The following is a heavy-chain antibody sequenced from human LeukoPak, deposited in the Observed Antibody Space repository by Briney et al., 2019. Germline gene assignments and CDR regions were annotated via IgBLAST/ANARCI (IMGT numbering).Heavy chain of an antibody. CDR1: GYTFTSYD. CDR2: MNPNSGNT. D-gene: IGHD3-9*01. V-gene: IGHV1-8*01. CDR3: ARGGRYFDWLSLWGDAFDI. Sequence: ASVKVSCKASGYTFTSYDINWVRQATGQGLEWMGWMNPNSGNTGYAQKFQGRVTMTRNTSISTAYVELSSLRSEDTAAYYCARGGRYFDWLSLWGDAFDIWGQGTMVTVSS. J-gene: IGHJ3*02.